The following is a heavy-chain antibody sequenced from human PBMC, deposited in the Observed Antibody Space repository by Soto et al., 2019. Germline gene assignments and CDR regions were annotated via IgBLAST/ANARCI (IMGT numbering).Heavy chain of an antibody. V-gene: IGHV1-69*06. Sequence: QVQLVQSGAEVKKPGSSVKVSCKASGGTFSSYAISCVRKAPGQGLEWMGGIIHIFGTANYAQKFQGRVTITADKSTSTAYMELSSRRSEDTAVYYCARVHCSSTSCYRDCNDAETHYGMDVWGQGTTVTVSS. CDR2: IIHIFGTA. CDR3: ARVHCSSTSCYRDCNDAETHYGMDV. D-gene: IGHD2-2*02. CDR1: GGTFSSYA. J-gene: IGHJ6*02.